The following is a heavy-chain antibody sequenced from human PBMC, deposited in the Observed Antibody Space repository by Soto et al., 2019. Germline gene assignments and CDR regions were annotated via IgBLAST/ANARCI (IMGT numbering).Heavy chain of an antibody. J-gene: IGHJ6*02. Sequence: PGESLKISCKGSGYSFTSYWIGWVRQMPGKGLEWMGIIYPGDSDTRYSPSFQGQVTISADKSISSAYLQWSSLKASDTAMYYCARHGVVSGYYYGMDVWGQGTTVTVSS. CDR3: ARHGVVSGYYYGMDV. V-gene: IGHV5-51*01. CDR1: GYSFTSYW. CDR2: IYPGDSDT. D-gene: IGHD3-16*01.